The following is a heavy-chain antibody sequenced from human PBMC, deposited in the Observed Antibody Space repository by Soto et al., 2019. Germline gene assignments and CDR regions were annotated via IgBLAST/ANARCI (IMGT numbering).Heavy chain of an antibody. CDR3: ARHYPREGMDV. CDR1: GYSFTSYW. D-gene: IGHD6-6*01. J-gene: IGHJ6*02. CDR2: IYPGDSDT. V-gene: IGHV5-51*01. Sequence: GESLKISCKGSGYSFTSYWIGWVRQMPGKGLEWMGIIYPGDSDTRYSPSFQGQVTISADKSISTAYLQLSSLNASDTAMYYCARHYPREGMDVWGQGTTVTVSS.